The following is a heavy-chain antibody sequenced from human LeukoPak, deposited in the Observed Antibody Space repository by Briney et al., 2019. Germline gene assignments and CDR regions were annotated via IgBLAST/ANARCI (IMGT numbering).Heavy chain of an antibody. Sequence: ETLSLTCSVSGGSMTNLYWTWIRQPPGKGLEWIGDIYDSGSTRYNTSLESRVTISVDTSKNQFSLKLSSVTAADTAVYYCAKGGSTNFYYGDVWGQGTTVTVSS. CDR1: GGSMTNLY. CDR2: IYDSGST. V-gene: IGHV4-59*01. D-gene: IGHD2/OR15-2a*01. J-gene: IGHJ6*02. CDR3: AKGGSTNFYYGDV.